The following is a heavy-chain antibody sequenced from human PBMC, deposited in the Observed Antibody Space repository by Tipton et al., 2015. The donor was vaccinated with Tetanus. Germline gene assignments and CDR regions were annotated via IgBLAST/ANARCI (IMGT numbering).Heavy chain of an antibody. J-gene: IGHJ4*02. V-gene: IGHV4-34*01. CDR3: ARANYDFPKKGPFDS. D-gene: IGHD3-3*01. Sequence: LRLSCAVSGGSLSDYYWSWIRQSPGKGLEWIGEINEGGSTNYNPSLESRVSISQDTSKNQFSLKLTSVTAADTAVYYSARANYDFPKKGPFDSWGQGTLVIVSS. CDR2: INEGGST. CDR1: GGSLSDYY.